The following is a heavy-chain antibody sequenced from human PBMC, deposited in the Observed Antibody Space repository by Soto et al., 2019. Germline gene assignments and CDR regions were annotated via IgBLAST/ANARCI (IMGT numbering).Heavy chain of an antibody. CDR3: ARGRRIQLWLHLRRPGGVNY. V-gene: IGHV1-8*01. Sequence: ASVKVSCKASGYTFTSYDITWVRPATGQGLEWMGWMNPNSGNTGYAQKFQGRVTMTRNTSRSTAYMALSSLRSEDTAVYYCARGRRIQLWLHLRRPGGVNYWGQGTLVNVSS. CDR1: GYTFTSYD. J-gene: IGHJ4*02. D-gene: IGHD5-18*01. CDR2: MNPNSGNT.